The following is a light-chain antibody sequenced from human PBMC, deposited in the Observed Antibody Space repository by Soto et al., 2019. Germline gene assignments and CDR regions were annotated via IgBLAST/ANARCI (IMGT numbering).Light chain of an antibody. Sequence: QSALTQPASVSLSPGQSITISCTGTSSDVGGYNYVSWYQQHPGKAPKLMIYEVSNRPSGVSNRFSGSKSGNTASLTISGLQAEDEADYYCSSYTSSSKVFGTGTKVTVL. CDR2: EVS. J-gene: IGLJ1*01. CDR1: SSDVGGYNY. V-gene: IGLV2-14*01. CDR3: SSYTSSSKV.